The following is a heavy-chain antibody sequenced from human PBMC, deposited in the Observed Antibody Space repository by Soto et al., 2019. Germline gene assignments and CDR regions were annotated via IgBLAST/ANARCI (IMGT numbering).Heavy chain of an antibody. V-gene: IGHV3-66*01. J-gene: IGHJ4*02. CDR2: IYSDGRT. CDR1: GLTVSSNY. CDR3: AKKNSRGEEDDY. Sequence: QPGGSLRLSCAASGLTVSSNYMSWVRQAPGKGPEWVSVIYSDGRTFYADSVKGRFTISSDNSKNTLYLQMNSLRIEDTAVYFCAKKNSRGEEDDYWGWEPLVTVPS. D-gene: IGHD3-16*01.